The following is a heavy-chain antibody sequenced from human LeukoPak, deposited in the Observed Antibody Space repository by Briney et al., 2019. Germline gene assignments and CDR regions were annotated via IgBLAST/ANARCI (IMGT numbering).Heavy chain of an antibody. Sequence: GGSLRLSCAASEFTFSNYGMHWVRQAPGKGLEWVAVIWYDGSNKYYADSVKGRFTISRDNSKNTLYLQMNSLRAEDTAVYYCARDADYGDYHYYGMDVWGQGTTVTVSS. CDR3: ARDADYGDYHYYGMDV. D-gene: IGHD4-17*01. V-gene: IGHV3-33*01. CDR2: IWYDGSNK. CDR1: EFTFSNYG. J-gene: IGHJ6*02.